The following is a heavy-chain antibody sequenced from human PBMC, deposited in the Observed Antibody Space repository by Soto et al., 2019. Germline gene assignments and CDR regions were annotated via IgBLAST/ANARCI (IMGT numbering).Heavy chain of an antibody. CDR2: IYYSGST. Sequence: SETLSLSCTVSGGSISSSSYYWGWIRQPPGKGLEWIGSIYYSGSTYYNPSLKSRVTISVDTSKNQFSLKLSSVTAADTAVYYCSRLEGDLYGDYVSIWGQGNLVTVSS. J-gene: IGHJ4*02. D-gene: IGHD4-17*01. V-gene: IGHV4-39*01. CDR3: SRLEGDLYGDYVSI. CDR1: GGSISSSSYY.